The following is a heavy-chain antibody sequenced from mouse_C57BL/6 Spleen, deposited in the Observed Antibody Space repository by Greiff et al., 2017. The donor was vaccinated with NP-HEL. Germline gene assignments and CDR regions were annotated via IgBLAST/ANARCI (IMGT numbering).Heavy chain of an antibody. J-gene: IGHJ3*01. CDR3: TTRIYYGNSY. CDR2: IDPENGDT. Sequence: EVQLQQSGAELVRPGASVKLSCTASGFNIKDDYMHWVKQRPEQGLEWIGWIDPENGDTEYASKFQGKATITADTSSNTAYLQLSSLTSEDTAVYYCTTRIYYGNSYWGQGTLVTVSA. D-gene: IGHD2-1*01. V-gene: IGHV14-4*01. CDR1: GFNIKDDY.